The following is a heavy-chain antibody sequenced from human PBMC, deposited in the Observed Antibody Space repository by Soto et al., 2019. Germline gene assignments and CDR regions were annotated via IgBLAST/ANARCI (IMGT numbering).Heavy chain of an antibody. CDR3: AKASSSWDGYYYYGMDV. CDR2: ISYDGSDK. J-gene: IGHJ6*02. Sequence: QVQLVESGGGVVQPGRSLRLSCAASRFTFSSYGIHWVRQAPGKGLEWVAVISYDGSDKYYADSVKGRFTISRDYSKNTLYLPMNSLRAEDSAVYYCAKASSSWDGYYYYGMDVWGPGTTVTVSS. CDR1: RFTFSSYG. V-gene: IGHV3-30*18. D-gene: IGHD6-13*01.